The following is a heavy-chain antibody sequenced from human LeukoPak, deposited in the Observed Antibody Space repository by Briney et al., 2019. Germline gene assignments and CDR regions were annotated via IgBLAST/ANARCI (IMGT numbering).Heavy chain of an antibody. V-gene: IGHV3-30-3*01. J-gene: IGHJ4*02. CDR2: ISYDGSNK. Sequence: GRSLRLSCAASGFTFSSYAMHWVRQAPGKGLEWVAVISYDGSNKYYADSVKGRFTISRDNSKNTLYLQMNSLRAEDTAVYYCARDLGISSSWPFDYWGQGTLVTVSS. CDR3: ARDLGISSSWPFDY. CDR1: GFTFSSYA. D-gene: IGHD6-13*01.